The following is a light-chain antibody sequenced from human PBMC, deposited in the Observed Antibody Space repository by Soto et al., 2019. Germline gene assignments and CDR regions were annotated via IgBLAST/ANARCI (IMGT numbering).Light chain of an antibody. CDR1: SSNIGRNT. CDR3: AAWDDSLNGYV. V-gene: IGLV1-44*01. Sequence: QSVLTQPPSASGTPGQKVTISCSGNSSNIGRNTVNWYQQLPGTAPKLLISTNNRRPSGVPARFSGSKSGTSASLAISGLXSDDEADYYCAAWDDSLNGYVFGTGTKVTVL. CDR2: TNN. J-gene: IGLJ1*01.